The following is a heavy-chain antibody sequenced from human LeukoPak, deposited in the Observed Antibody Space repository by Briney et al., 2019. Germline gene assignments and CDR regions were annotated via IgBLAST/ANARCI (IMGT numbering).Heavy chain of an antibody. D-gene: IGHD4-11*01. CDR2: IYYSGST. V-gene: IGHV4-59*01. Sequence: SETLSLTRTVSGGSISSYYWSWIRQPPGKGLEWIGYIYYSGSTNYNPSLKSRVTISVDTSKNQFSLKLSSVTAADTAVYYCARSTVTTDWFDPWGQGTLVTVSS. CDR3: ARSTVTTDWFDP. CDR1: GGSISSYY. J-gene: IGHJ5*02.